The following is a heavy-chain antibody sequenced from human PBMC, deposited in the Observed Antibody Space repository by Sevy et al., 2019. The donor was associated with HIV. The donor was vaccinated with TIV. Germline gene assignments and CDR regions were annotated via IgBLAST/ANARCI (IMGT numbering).Heavy chain of an antibody. CDR2: IHYTGST. D-gene: IGHD6-13*01. V-gene: IGHV4-30-4*01. J-gene: IGHJ6*02. CDR3: GRDRLGATAEYMSQNYYYYGMDV. Sequence: SETLSLTCTVSGGSISSGVYYWSWIRQPPGKGLEWIGYIHYTGSTFYNPSLKSRITISLDTSKNQFSLKLSSVTAADTAVYYCGRDRLGATAEYMSQNYYYYGMDVWGQGTTVTVSS. CDR1: GGSISSGVYY.